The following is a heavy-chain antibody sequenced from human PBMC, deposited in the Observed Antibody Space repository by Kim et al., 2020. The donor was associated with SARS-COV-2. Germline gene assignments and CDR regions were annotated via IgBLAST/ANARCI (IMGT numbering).Heavy chain of an antibody. Sequence: SETLSLTCAVYGGSFSGYYWSWIRQPPGKGLEWIGEINHSGSTNYNPSLKSRVTISVDTSKNQFSLKLSSVTAADTAVYYCARRRRSGIAAAGRGWWFDP. V-gene: IGHV4-34*01. CDR3: ARRRRSGIAAAGRGWWFDP. J-gene: IGHJ5*02. D-gene: IGHD6-13*01. CDR1: GGSFSGYY. CDR2: INHSGST.